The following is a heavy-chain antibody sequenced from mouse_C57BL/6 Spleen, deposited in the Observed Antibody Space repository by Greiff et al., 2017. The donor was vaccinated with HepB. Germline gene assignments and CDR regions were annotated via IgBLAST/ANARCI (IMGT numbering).Heavy chain of an antibody. CDR2: IDPEDGET. D-gene: IGHD1-1*01. CDR1: GFNIKDYY. V-gene: IGHV14-2*01. J-gene: IGHJ1*03. CDR3: ARDATVVAPYWYFDV. Sequence: EVQLQQSGAELVKPWASVKLSCTASGFNIKDYYMHWVKQRTEQGLEWIGRIDPEDGETKYAPKFQGKATITADTSSNTAYLQLSSLTSEDTAVYYCARDATVVAPYWYFDVWGTGTTVTVSS.